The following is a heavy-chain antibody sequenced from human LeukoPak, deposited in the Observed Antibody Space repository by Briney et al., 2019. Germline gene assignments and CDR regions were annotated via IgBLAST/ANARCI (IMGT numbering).Heavy chain of an antibody. CDR2: ITWKSHRT. CDR1: GFTFDDDT. CDR3: ASEVGYRSLGY. D-gene: IGHD3-3*01. Sequence: GGSLRLSCAASGFTFDDDTMHWVRQTPGRGLEWVSFITWKSHRTHYADSVKGRYTVSRDNSKDSLYLQMNSLRTEDTGLYHCASEVGYRSLGYLGQGTLVTVSS. V-gene: IGHV3-43*01. J-gene: IGHJ4*02.